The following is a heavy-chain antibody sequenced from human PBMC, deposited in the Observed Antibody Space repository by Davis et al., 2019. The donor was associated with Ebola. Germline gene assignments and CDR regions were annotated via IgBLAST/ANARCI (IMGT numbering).Heavy chain of an antibody. J-gene: IGHJ6*02. CDR3: ARGLRFRNYYYGMDV. D-gene: IGHD5-12*01. V-gene: IGHV3-53*01. Sequence: GGSLRLSCPASGFTVSSNYMSWVRQAPGKGLEWVSVIYSGGSTYYADSVKGRFTISRDNAKNSLYLQMNSLRAEDTAVYYCARGLRFRNYYYGMDVWGQGTTVTVSS. CDR2: IYSGGST. CDR1: GFTVSSNY.